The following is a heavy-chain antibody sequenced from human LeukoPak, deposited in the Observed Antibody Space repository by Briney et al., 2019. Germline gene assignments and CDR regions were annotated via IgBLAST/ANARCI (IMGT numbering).Heavy chain of an antibody. D-gene: IGHD3-22*01. Sequence: GASVKVSCKASGYTFTSYDINWVRQATGQGLEWKGWMNPNSGNTGYAQKFQGRVTITRNTSISTAYMELSSLRSEDTAVYYCAVNYYDSSGYYYVLFDYWGQGTLVTVSS. CDR3: AVNYYDSSGYYYVLFDY. CDR1: GYTFTSYD. CDR2: MNPNSGNT. V-gene: IGHV1-8*03. J-gene: IGHJ4*02.